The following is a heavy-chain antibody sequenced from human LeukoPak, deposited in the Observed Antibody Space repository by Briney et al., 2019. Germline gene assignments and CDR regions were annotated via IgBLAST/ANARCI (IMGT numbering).Heavy chain of an antibody. Sequence: RPGGSLRLSCAASGFIFSSSWMHWVRQAPGKGLVWVSRINEDGSTISYADSVKGRFTISRDNAKNTVFLQMNSLRAEDTAVYYCARASFGREYLDLDYWGQGTLVTVSS. CDR3: ARASFGREYLDLDY. V-gene: IGHV3-74*01. D-gene: IGHD3-10*01. CDR1: GFIFSSSW. CDR2: INEDGSTI. J-gene: IGHJ4*02.